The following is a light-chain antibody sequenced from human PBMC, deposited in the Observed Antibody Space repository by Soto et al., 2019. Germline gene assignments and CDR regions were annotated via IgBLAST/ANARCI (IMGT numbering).Light chain of an antibody. V-gene: IGLV2-11*01. J-gene: IGLJ1*01. Sequence: QSALTQPRSVSVSPGQSVTISCTGTSSDVGGHNYVSWYQQHPGKAPKLMISDVSRRPSGVPDRFSGSKSGNTASLTISGLQAEDEADYYCCSYAGGYSYVFGNGTKLTV. CDR2: DVS. CDR3: CSYAGGYSYV. CDR1: SSDVGGHNY.